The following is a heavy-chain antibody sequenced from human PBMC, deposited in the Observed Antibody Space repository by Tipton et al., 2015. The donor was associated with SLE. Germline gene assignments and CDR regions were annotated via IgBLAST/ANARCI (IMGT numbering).Heavy chain of an antibody. CDR2: MFYSGSA. CDR3: ARGELATVTSGGYFDY. J-gene: IGHJ4*02. D-gene: IGHD4-17*01. CDR1: GASVSSSVYS. Sequence: TLSLTCTVSGASVSSSVYSWGWIRQPPGKGLQWIGAMFYSGSAHYNPSLKGRVTISVDTSKNQFSLNMSSVTAADTAVYYCARGELATVTSGGYFDYWGQGILVSVSS. V-gene: IGHV4-39*07.